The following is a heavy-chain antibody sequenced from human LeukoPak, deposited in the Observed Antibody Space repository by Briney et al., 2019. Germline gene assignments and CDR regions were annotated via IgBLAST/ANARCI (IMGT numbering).Heavy chain of an antibody. CDR2: IKQDGSEE. J-gene: IGHJ5*02. Sequence: GGSLRLSCAASGFTFSSYAMHWVRQAPGKGLEWVANIKQDGSEEYYVDSVKGRFTISRDNAKKSLFLRMNSLRAEDTAVYYCASHSLWFGELAPWGQGTLVTVSS. V-gene: IGHV3-7*03. D-gene: IGHD3-10*01. CDR1: GFTFSSYA. CDR3: ASHSLWFGELAP.